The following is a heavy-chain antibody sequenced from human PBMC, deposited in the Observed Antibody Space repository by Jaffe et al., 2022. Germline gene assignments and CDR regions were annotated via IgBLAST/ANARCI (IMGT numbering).Heavy chain of an antibody. Sequence: EVQLVESGGVVVQPGGSLRLSCAASGFTFDDYAMHWVRQAPGKGLEWVSLISWDGGSTYYADSVKGRFTISRDNSKNSLYLQMNSLRAEDTALYYCAKEGRSSGYKAFDYWGQGTLVTVSS. D-gene: IGHD3-22*01. CDR2: ISWDGGST. CDR1: GFTFDDYA. CDR3: AKEGRSSGYKAFDY. V-gene: IGHV3-43D*04. J-gene: IGHJ4*02.